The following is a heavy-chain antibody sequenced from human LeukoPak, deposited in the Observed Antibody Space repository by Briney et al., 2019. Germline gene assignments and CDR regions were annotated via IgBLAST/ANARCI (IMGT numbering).Heavy chain of an antibody. Sequence: PGGSLRLSCAASGFTFSSYAMHWVRQAPGTGLEWVAVISYDGSNKYYADSVKGRFTVSRDNSKNTQYLQMTSLRAEDTAVYYCARAYYYGSESYPPPCYFDLWGRGTLVTVSS. CDR1: GFTFSSYA. J-gene: IGHJ2*01. V-gene: IGHV3-30-3*01. D-gene: IGHD3-10*01. CDR2: ISYDGSNK. CDR3: ARAYYYGSESYPPPCYFDL.